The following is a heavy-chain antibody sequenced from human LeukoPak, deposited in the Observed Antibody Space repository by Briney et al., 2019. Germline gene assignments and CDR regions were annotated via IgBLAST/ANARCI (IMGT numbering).Heavy chain of an antibody. D-gene: IGHD3-10*01. Sequence: GGSLRLSCEASGFTFSTFAMIWVRQPPGKGLVWVSRINSDGSSISYADSVKGRFTISRDNAKNTLYLQMNSLRAEDTAVYYCARTSFGEDPFDYWGQGTLVTVSS. CDR3: ARTSFGEDPFDY. CDR2: INSDGSSI. J-gene: IGHJ4*02. CDR1: GFTFSTFA. V-gene: IGHV3-74*01.